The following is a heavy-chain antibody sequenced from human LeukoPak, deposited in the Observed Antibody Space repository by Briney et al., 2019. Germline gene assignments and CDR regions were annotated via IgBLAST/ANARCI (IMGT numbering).Heavy chain of an antibody. J-gene: IGHJ5*02. CDR1: GFTFSSYE. Sequence: QPGGSLRLSCAASGFTFSSYEMNWVRQAPGKGLEWVSYISSSGSTIYYADSVKGRFTISRDNAKNSLYLQMNSLRAEDTAVYYCARGVSRGYSYGYGWFDPWGQGTLVTVSS. CDR2: ISSSGSTI. V-gene: IGHV3-48*03. D-gene: IGHD5-18*01. CDR3: ARGVSRGYSYGYGWFDP.